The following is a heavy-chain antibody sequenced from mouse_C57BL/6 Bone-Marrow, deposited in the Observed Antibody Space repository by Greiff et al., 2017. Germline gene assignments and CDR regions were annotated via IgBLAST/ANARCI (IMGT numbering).Heavy chain of an antibody. V-gene: IGHV1-69*01. D-gene: IGHD1-1*01. CDR1: GYTFTSYW. CDR3: AREPPSYYGSSYGGDYYAMDY. J-gene: IGHJ4*01. CDR2: IDPSDSYT. Sequence: QVQLQQPGAELVMPGASVKLSCKASGYTFTSYWMHWVKQRPGQGLEWIGEIDPSDSYTNYNQKFKGKSTLTVDKSSSTAYMQLSSLTSEDSAVYYCAREPPSYYGSSYGGDYYAMDYWGQGTSVPVTS.